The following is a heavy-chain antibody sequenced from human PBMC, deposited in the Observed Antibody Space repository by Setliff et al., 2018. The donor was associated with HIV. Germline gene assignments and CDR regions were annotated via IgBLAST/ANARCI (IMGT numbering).Heavy chain of an antibody. J-gene: IGHJ4*02. CDR1: GGSIMSDGYY. Sequence: SETLSLTCTVSGGSIMSDGYYWNWIRQRPGKGLEWIGYIYNSGTTFYNPSLESRLIMSVDPSKNQFSRKLSSVTAADTAVYYCARSVPRYCSGGSCYPPLFDYWGQGTLVTVSS. V-gene: IGHV4-31*03. CDR2: IYNSGTT. D-gene: IGHD2-15*01. CDR3: ARSVPRYCSGGSCYPPLFDY.